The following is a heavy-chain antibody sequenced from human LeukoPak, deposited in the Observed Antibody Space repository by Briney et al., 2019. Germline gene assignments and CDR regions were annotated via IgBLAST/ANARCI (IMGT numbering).Heavy chain of an antibody. CDR3: AKDPRITMIVVVNVFDI. D-gene: IGHD3-22*01. CDR2: ISGSGGST. V-gene: IGHV3-23*01. Sequence: GGSLRLSCAASGFTFSSYAMSWVRQAPGKGLGWVSAISGSGGSTYYADSVKGRFTISRDNSKNTLYPQMNSLRAEDTAVYYCAKDPRITMIVVVNVFDIWGQGTMVTVSS. J-gene: IGHJ3*02. CDR1: GFTFSSYA.